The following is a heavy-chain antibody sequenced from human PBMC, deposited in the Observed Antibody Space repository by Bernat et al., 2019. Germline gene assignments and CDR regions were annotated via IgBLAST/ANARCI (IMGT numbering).Heavy chain of an antibody. Sequence: EVQVVESGGGLVKPGGSLRLSCAASGFTFSNAWMSWVRQAPGKGLEWLARIVSRAGGGTTDYAAPVKGRFTISRDDSKNTLFLQMNSLKTEDTAMYYCTVHHTAICLGFWGQGTMLTVSS. CDR3: TVHHTAICLGF. J-gene: IGHJ3*01. D-gene: IGHD3-9*01. V-gene: IGHV3-15*04. CDR1: GFTFSNAW. CDR2: IVSRAGGGTT.